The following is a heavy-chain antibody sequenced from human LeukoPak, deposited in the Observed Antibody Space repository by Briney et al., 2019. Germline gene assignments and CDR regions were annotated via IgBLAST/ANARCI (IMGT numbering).Heavy chain of an antibody. V-gene: IGHV1-46*01. CDR2: INPSAGNT. Sequence: GASVKVSCKAFGYTFTNYYTHWVRQAPGQGLEWMGIINPSAGNTGFTQKFQGRVTMTRDASTSTVYMELSSLTSEDTAVYYCAREPRDSFYFDYWGQGTLVTVSS. CDR1: GYTFTNYY. D-gene: IGHD2-15*01. J-gene: IGHJ4*02. CDR3: AREPRDSFYFDY.